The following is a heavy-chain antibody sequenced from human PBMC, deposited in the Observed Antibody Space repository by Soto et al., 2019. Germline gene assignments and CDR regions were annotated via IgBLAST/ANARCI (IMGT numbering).Heavy chain of an antibody. CDR3: AREVNTGRYRWALDY. J-gene: IGHJ4*02. D-gene: IGHD2-8*02. Sequence: QVQLVESGGGVVQPGRSLRLSCSASGFMFGSYGMHWVRQAPTKGLEWVASIWYEGSNKYYGDSVQGRFSISRDNSKNTLYLQMNNLRAADTALYYCAREVNTGRYRWALDYWGQGTLVTVSS. CDR2: IWYEGSNK. V-gene: IGHV3-33*01. CDR1: GFMFGSYG.